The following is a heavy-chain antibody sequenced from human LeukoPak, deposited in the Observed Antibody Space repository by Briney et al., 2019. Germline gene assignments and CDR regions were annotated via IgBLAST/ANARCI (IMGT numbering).Heavy chain of an antibody. CDR2: IYHSGST. J-gene: IGHJ5*02. Sequence: SETLSLTCAVSGGSISSGGYSWSWIRQPPGKGLEWIGYIYHSGSTYYNPSLKSRVTISVDRSKNQFPLKLSSVTAADTAVYYCARVYCSGGSCYSGVEYNWFDPWGQGTLVTVSS. CDR1: GGSISSGGYS. CDR3: ARVYCSGGSCYSGVEYNWFDP. D-gene: IGHD2-15*01. V-gene: IGHV4-30-2*01.